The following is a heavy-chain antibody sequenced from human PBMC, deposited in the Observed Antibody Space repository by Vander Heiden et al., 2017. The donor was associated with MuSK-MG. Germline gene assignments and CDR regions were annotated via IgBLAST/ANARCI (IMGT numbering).Heavy chain of an antibody. J-gene: IGHJ3*02. CDR2: IWYDGSNK. Sequence: QVQLVESGGGVVQPGRSLRLSCAASGFNFSSYGLHWVRQAPGKGLEWVAVIWYDGSNKYYADSVKGRFTISRDNSKNTLYLQMNSLRAEDTAVYYCARDRDIAAAGIGDRGAFDIWGQGTMVTVSS. CDR3: ARDRDIAAAGIGDRGAFDI. CDR1: GFNFSSYG. V-gene: IGHV3-33*01. D-gene: IGHD6-13*01.